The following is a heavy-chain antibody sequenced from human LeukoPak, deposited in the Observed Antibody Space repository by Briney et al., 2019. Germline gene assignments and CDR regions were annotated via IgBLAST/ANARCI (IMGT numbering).Heavy chain of an antibody. Sequence: GGSLRLSCTASEFTFDDYVMHWVRHAPGKGLEWVSGISWNSANIGYADSVKGRFTISRDNAKNSLYLQMSSLRPEDTALYYCAKALRCSGGSCTYYGMDVWGQGTTVTVSS. CDR3: AKALRCSGGSCTYYGMDV. CDR1: EFTFDDYV. J-gene: IGHJ6*02. CDR2: ISWNSANI. V-gene: IGHV3-9*01. D-gene: IGHD2-15*01.